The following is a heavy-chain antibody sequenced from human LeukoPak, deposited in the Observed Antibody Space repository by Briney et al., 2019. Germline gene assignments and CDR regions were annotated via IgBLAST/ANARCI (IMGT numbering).Heavy chain of an antibody. CDR1: GGSFRGAPYY. V-gene: IGHV4-39*07. D-gene: IGHD3-10*01. CDR3: ARGGILLWFGELFLNKENNWFDP. J-gene: IGHJ5*02. Sequence: PSETLSLTCTVSGGSFRGAPYYWAWFRRPPGKGLEWMGGGFFGGATYSNPSLRSRVTISSDPSKNQFSLKLSSVTAADTAVYYCARGGILLWFGELFLNKENNWFDPWGQGTLVTVSS. CDR2: GFFGGAT.